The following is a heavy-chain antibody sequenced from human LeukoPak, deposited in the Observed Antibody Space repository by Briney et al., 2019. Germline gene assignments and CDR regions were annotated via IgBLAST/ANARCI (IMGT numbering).Heavy chain of an antibody. Sequence: RSSETLSLTCTVSGGSISSSSYYWGWIRQPPGKGLEWIGSIYYSGSTYYNPSLKSRVTISVDTSKNQFSLKLSSVTAADTAVYYCAIHYYETGYYYYYMDVWGKGTTVTVSS. CDR3: AIHYYETGYYYYYMDV. J-gene: IGHJ6*03. V-gene: IGHV4-39*01. CDR2: IYYSGST. CDR1: GGSISSSSYY. D-gene: IGHD3-22*01.